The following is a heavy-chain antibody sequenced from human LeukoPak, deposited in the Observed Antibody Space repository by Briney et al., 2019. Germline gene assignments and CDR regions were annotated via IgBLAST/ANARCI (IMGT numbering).Heavy chain of an antibody. Sequence: PGGSPRLSCAASGFTFSSPAMSWVRQAPGKGLEWVSNISGSGNGGSTHYADSVKGRFTISRDNSKNTLYLQMNSLRAEDTAVYYCAKSGYNRFDYWGQGTLVTVSS. J-gene: IGHJ4*02. CDR1: GFTFSSPA. D-gene: IGHD5-24*01. V-gene: IGHV3-23*01. CDR3: AKSGYNRFDY. CDR2: ISGSGNGGST.